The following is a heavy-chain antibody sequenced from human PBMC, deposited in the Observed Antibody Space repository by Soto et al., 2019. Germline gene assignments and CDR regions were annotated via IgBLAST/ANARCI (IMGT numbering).Heavy chain of an antibody. Sequence: SETLSLTCTVSGGSISSYYWSGIRQHPGKGLEWIGYIYYSGSTNYNPSLKSRVTISVDTSKNQFSLKLSSVTAADTAVYYCARGPMGELLERLGDYYFEYWGQGTMVTVSS. V-gene: IGHV4-59*13. J-gene: IGHJ4*02. CDR3: ARGPMGELLERLGDYYFEY. CDR2: IYYSGST. D-gene: IGHD1-26*01. CDR1: GGSISSYY.